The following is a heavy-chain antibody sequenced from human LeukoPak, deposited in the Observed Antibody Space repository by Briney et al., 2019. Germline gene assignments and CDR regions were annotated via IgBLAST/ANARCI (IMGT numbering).Heavy chain of an antibody. CDR3: ARGGYYGSGNDFRFDP. V-gene: IGHV4-59*01. D-gene: IGHD3-10*01. Sequence: PSETLSLTCTVSGGSISNYYWSWIRQPPGKELEWIGYIYYSGSTNYKPSLKSRVTISVDTSKNQFSLKLNSVTAADTAVYYCARGGYYGSGNDFRFDPWGQGTLVTVSS. CDR1: GGSISNYY. CDR2: IYYSGST. J-gene: IGHJ5*02.